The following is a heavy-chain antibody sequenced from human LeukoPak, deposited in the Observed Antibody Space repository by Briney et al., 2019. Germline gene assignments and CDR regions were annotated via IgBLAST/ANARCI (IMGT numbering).Heavy chain of an antibody. CDR3: ARGGSFHEFDI. J-gene: IGHJ3*02. Sequence: ASVKLSCKASGYRFTDYRIQWVRQAPGQGLEWMSWINTNTGGTFYAHKFQGRVTITRDKSLTTSYMDLSRLTSYDTAVYYCARGGSFHEFDIWGQGTMVIVSS. V-gene: IGHV1-2*02. CDR1: GYRFTDYR. CDR2: INTNTGGT. D-gene: IGHD3-10*01.